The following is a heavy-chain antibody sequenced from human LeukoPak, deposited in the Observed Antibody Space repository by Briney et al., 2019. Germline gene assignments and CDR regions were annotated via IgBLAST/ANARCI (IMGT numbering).Heavy chain of an antibody. CDR1: GGSFSGYY. J-gene: IGHJ5*02. CDR3: ARGRRYPTYPFRWFDP. CDR2: INHSGST. V-gene: IGHV4-34*01. D-gene: IGHD2-2*02. Sequence: PSETLSLTCAVYGGSFSGYYWSWIRQPPGKGLEWIGEINHSGSTNYNPSLKSRVTISVDTSKNQSSLKLSSVTAADTAVYYCARGRRYPTYPFRWFDPWGQGTLVTVSS.